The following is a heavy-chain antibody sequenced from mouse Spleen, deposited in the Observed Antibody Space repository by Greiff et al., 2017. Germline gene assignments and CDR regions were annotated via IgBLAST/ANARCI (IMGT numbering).Heavy chain of an antibody. Sequence: EVQLVESGGGLVKPGGSLRLSCAASGFPFSDYGMHWVRQAPEKGLEGVAYISSVSSTIYYADTVKGRCTISRDNAKNTLFLQMTSLRSEDTSMYYWARANWDPSFAYWGQGTLVTVSA. CDR3: ARANWDPSFAY. CDR1: GFPFSDYG. V-gene: IGHV5-17*01. CDR2: ISSVSSTI. D-gene: IGHD4-1*01. J-gene: IGHJ3*01.